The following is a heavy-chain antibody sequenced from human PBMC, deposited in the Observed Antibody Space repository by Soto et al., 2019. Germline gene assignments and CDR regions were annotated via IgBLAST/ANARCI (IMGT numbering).Heavy chain of an antibody. V-gene: IGHV3-21*01. CDR2: ISSSSSYI. D-gene: IGHD2-15*01. Sequence: PGGSLRLSCAASGFTFSSYSMNWVRQAPGKGLEWVSSISSSSSYIYYADSVKGRFTISRDNAKNSLYLQMNSLRAEDTAVYYCASARFDPIVVVVAAPFDYWGQGTLVTVSS. J-gene: IGHJ4*02. CDR1: GFTFSSYS. CDR3: ASARFDPIVVVVAAPFDY.